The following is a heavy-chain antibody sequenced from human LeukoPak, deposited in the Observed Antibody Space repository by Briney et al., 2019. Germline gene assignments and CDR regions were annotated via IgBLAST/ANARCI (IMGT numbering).Heavy chain of an antibody. J-gene: IGHJ4*02. CDR3: VKGRTRADS. Sequence: SGGSLRLSCTASGFTFNEYAMSWVRQAPGKGLEWVGFIRSKGSGGTIEYAASVKGRFTLSRDDSKSIVSLQMNSLQSEDTAVYYCVKGRTRADSWGQGTLVTVSS. CDR2: IRSKGSGGTI. V-gene: IGHV3-49*04. D-gene: IGHD3-3*01. CDR1: GFTFNEYA.